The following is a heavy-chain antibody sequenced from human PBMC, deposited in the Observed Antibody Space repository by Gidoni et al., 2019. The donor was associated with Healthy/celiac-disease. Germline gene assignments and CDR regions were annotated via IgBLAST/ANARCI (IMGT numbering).Heavy chain of an antibody. CDR1: GGSISSYY. CDR2: IYYCGST. J-gene: IGHJ4*02. CDR3: ARGKVAGTLPFDY. V-gene: IGHV4-59*01. D-gene: IGHD6-19*01. Sequence: QVQLQVSGPGLVKPSETLSLTCTVSGGSISSYYWSWIRQPPGKGLEWIGYIYYCGSTNYNPSLKSRVTISVDTSKNQFSLKLSSVTAADTAVYYCARGKVAGTLPFDYWGQGTLVTVSS.